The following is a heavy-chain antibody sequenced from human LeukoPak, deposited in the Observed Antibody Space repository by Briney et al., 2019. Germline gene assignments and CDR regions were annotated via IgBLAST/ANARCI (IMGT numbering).Heavy chain of an antibody. CDR3: ARADHGTRSDGFYTLDY. V-gene: IGHV1-2*02. CDR1: GYSFTYYF. J-gene: IGHJ4*02. CDR2: MYPSCGDT. Sequence: SVQVSCKTSGYSFTYYFMHWVRQAPGQGLDCMGWMYPSCGDTNYAQTIQGRVTVTRETSISTAYMEMSRLRSDDTPVYYCARADHGTRSDGFYTLDYWGQGSLVTVSS. D-gene: IGHD2-2*02.